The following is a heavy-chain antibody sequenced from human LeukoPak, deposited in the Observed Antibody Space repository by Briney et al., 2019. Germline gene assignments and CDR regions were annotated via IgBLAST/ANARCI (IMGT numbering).Heavy chain of an antibody. CDR2: INPSGGST. CDR1: GYTLTELS. CDR3: ARTRVSRVVDAFDI. V-gene: IGHV1-46*01. D-gene: IGHD3-3*01. Sequence: ASVKVSCKVSGYTLTELSMHWVRQAPGQGLEWMGIINPSGGSTSYAQKFQGRVTMTRDTSTSTVYMELSSLRSEDTAVYYCARTRVSRVVDAFDIWGQGTMVTVSS. J-gene: IGHJ3*02.